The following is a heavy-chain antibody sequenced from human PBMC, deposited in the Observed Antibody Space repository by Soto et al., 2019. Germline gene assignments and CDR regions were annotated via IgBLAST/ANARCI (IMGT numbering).Heavy chain of an antibody. CDR1: GYTFTNSY. J-gene: IGHJ4*02. D-gene: IGHD6-13*01. CDR2: LNPNGGST. V-gene: IGHV1-46*01. CDR3: ARKFAAGDY. Sequence: QVQLVQSGAEVQKPGASVKVSCKASGYTFTNSYIHWVRQAPGQGLEWMALLNPNGGSTNYAQNFQRRVTVTRDTSTSTVYMELTSQTSEDTAVYYCARKFAAGDYWGQGPLVTVPS.